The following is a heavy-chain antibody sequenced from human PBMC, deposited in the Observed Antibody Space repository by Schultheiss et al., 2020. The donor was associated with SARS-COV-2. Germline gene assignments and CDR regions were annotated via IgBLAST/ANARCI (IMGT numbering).Heavy chain of an antibody. V-gene: IGHV3-23*01. D-gene: IGHD3-22*01. Sequence: GESLKISCVASGITFSSDWMNWVRQAPGKGLEWVSGISGSGGSTYYADSVKGRFTISRDNSKNTLYLQMNSLRAEDTAVYYCEVYDTSGARDYWGQGTLVTVSS. CDR3: EVYDTSGARDY. J-gene: IGHJ4*02. CDR2: ISGSGGST. CDR1: GITFSSDW.